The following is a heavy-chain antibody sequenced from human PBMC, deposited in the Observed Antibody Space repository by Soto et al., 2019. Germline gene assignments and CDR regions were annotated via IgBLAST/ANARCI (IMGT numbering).Heavy chain of an antibody. CDR3: ARDLLDHDYGDYLGYYYYGMDV. CDR2: ISSSGSTI. D-gene: IGHD4-17*01. V-gene: IGHV3-48*03. CDR1: GFTFSSYE. Sequence: EVQLVESGGGVVQPGGSLRLSCAASGFTFSSYEMNWVRQAPGKGLEWVSYISSSGSTIYYADSVKGRFTISRDNAKNSLYLQMNSLRAEDTAVYYCARDLLDHDYGDYLGYYYYGMDVWGQGTTVTVSS. J-gene: IGHJ6*02.